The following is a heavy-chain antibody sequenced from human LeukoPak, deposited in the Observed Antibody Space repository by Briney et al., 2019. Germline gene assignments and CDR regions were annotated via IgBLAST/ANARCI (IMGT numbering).Heavy chain of an antibody. Sequence: SETLSLTCTVSGGSISSYYWSWIRQPAGKGLEWIGRIYTSGSTNYNPSLKSRVTMSVDTSKNQFSLKLSSVTAADTAVYHCAQYGDYPLLWDVWGQGTTVTVSS. CDR1: GGSISSYY. V-gene: IGHV4-4*07. CDR3: AQYGDYPLLWDV. J-gene: IGHJ6*02. D-gene: IGHD4-17*01. CDR2: IYTSGST.